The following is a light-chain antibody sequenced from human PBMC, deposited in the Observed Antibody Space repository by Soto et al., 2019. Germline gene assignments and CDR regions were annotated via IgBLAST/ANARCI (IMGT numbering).Light chain of an antibody. CDR3: LHALQPPPA. V-gene: IGKV2-28*01. CDR2: LGS. J-gene: IGKJ1*01. CDR1: QSLLHRSGYHY. Sequence: DIVLTQSPLSLPVTPGEPASISCRSSQSLLHRSGYHYLDWYLQKPGQSPQPLIYLGSNRATGVPDRFSGSGSGTEFTLKIRRVEAEDVGVYYCLHALQPPPAFGQGTKVEIK.